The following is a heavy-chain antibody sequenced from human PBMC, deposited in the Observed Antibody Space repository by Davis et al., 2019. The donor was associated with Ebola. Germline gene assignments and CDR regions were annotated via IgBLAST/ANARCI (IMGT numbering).Heavy chain of an antibody. J-gene: IGHJ5*02. Sequence: GGSLRLSCKGSGYSFTSYWISWVRQMPGKGLEWMGRIDPSDSYTNYSPSFQGHVTISADKSISTAYLQWSSLKASDTAMYYCARGGLVVTAITNWFDPWGQGTLVTVSS. CDR2: IDPSDSYT. CDR1: GYSFTSYW. V-gene: IGHV5-10-1*01. CDR3: ARGGLVVTAITNWFDP. D-gene: IGHD2-21*02.